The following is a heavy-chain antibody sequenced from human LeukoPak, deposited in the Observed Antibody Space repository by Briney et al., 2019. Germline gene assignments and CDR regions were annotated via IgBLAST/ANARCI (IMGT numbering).Heavy chain of an antibody. Sequence: GESLKISCKGSGYSFTSYWIGWVRQMPGKGLVWMGIIYPGDSDTRYSPSFQGQVTISADKSISTAYLQWSSLKASDTAMYYCARLGCSSTSCYYYGMDVWGQGTTVTVSS. J-gene: IGHJ6*02. V-gene: IGHV5-51*01. CDR3: ARLGCSSTSCYYYGMDV. CDR1: GYSFTSYW. D-gene: IGHD2-2*01. CDR2: IYPGDSDT.